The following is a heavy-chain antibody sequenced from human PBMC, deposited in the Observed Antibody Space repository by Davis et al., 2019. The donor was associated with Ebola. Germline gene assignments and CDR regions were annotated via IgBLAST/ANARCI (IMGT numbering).Heavy chain of an antibody. V-gene: IGHV3-23*01. CDR3: AKRGRQGRGTTDFDY. CDR1: GFTFSSYA. CDR2: IDGRAIYR. D-gene: IGHD1-7*01. J-gene: IGHJ4*02. Sequence: GGSLRLSCAASGFTFSSYAMTWVRQAPGKGLEWVAAIDGRAIYRFHADSVRGRFAIFRDNSNNMLYLEMNSLRVDDTAVYFCAKRGRQGRGTTDFDYWGQGTLVTVSS.